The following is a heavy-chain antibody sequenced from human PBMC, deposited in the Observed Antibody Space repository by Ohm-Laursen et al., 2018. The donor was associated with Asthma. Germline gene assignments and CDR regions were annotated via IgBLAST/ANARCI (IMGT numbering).Heavy chain of an antibody. CDR2: ISYDGSKK. CDR3: ARDGVLRYFDWLSYYYYYGMDV. V-gene: IGHV3-30*03. D-gene: IGHD3-9*01. J-gene: IGHJ6*02. CDR1: GFTFGTYG. Sequence: SLRLSCAASGFTFGTYGMHWVRQAPGKGLEWVAVISYDGSKKYYADSVQGRFTISRDNSKSTLYLQMNSLRAEDTAVYYCARDGVLRYFDWLSYYYYYGMDVWGQGTTVTVSS.